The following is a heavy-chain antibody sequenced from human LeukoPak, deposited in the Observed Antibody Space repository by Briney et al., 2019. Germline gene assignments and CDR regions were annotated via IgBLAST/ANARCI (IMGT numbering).Heavy chain of an antibody. CDR1: GFLFSSLE. Sequence: GGSLRLSCAASGFLFSSLEVNWVRQAPGKGLEWVSYISSSGITIYYADSVKGRFTISRDNSKNTLYLQMNSLRAEDTAVYYCAKYLSSGFLYYFDYWGQGTLVTVSS. CDR2: ISSSGITI. V-gene: IGHV3-48*03. D-gene: IGHD3-22*01. CDR3: AKYLSSGFLYYFDY. J-gene: IGHJ4*02.